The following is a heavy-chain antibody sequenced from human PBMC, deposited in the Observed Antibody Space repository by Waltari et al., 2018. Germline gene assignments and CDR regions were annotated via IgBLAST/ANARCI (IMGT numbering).Heavy chain of an antibody. V-gene: IGHV1-69-2*01. Sequence: EAQLIQSGAQVKSPGATVKVSCKAFGYIFTDYYMHWMQQVPGKGPEWMARRDPENVATEFADRFQGRLTGTADTSTDTAYMELSGLTSEDTATYYCANSMSGPRVQWGQGTQVTVSP. CDR3: ANSMSGPRVQ. CDR2: RDPENVAT. D-gene: IGHD3-3*01. CDR1: GYIFTDYY. J-gene: IGHJ4*02.